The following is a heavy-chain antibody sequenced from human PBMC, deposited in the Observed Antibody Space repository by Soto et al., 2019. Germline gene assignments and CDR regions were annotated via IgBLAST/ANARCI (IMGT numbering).Heavy chain of an antibody. Sequence: ASVKVSCKASGYTLSNYAMHWVRQAPGQRLEWMGWINAGNGDIKYSQKFQGRVSITRDTSANTAYMELSSLRFEDTAVYYCARDPYCSSTSCYASYYYYGMDVWGQ. J-gene: IGHJ6*02. CDR2: INAGNGDI. CDR3: ARDPYCSSTSCYASYYYYGMDV. CDR1: GYTLSNYA. V-gene: IGHV1-3*01. D-gene: IGHD2-2*01.